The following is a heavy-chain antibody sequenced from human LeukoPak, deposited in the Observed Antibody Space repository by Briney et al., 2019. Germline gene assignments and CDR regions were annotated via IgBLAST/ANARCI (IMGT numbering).Heavy chain of an antibody. CDR3: VGLRAAYNWFDP. Sequence: GGSLRLSCAASGFTFDDYGMSWVRQAPGKGLEWVSGINWNGGSTGYADSVKGRFTISRDNAKNSLYLQMNSLRAEDTALYYCVGLRAAYNWFDPWGQGTLVTVSS. J-gene: IGHJ5*02. CDR1: GFTFDDYG. CDR2: INWNGGST. V-gene: IGHV3-20*04. D-gene: IGHD3-16*01.